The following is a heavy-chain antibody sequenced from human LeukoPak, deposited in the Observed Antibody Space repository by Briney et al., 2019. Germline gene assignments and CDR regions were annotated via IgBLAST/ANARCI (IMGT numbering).Heavy chain of an antibody. CDR2: IYYSGNT. CDR3: ARDSYYDFWSGYDN. CDR1: GGSISSYY. D-gene: IGHD3-3*01. Sequence: ETLSLTCTVSGGSISSYYWSWIRQPPGKGLEWIGYIYYSGNTNYNPSLKSRVTISVDTSKNQFSLKLSSVTAADTAVYYCARDSYYDFWSGYDNWGQGTLVTVSS. J-gene: IGHJ4*02. V-gene: IGHV4-59*01.